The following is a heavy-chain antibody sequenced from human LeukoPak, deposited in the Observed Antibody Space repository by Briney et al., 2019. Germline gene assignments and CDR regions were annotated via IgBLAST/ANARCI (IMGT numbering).Heavy chain of an antibody. J-gene: IGHJ4*02. CDR3: ASYDSRDYFDY. Sequence: QVQLQESGPGLVKPSQTLSLTCTVSGGSINSGSYYWRWIRQPAGKGLEWIGRIYTSGSTNYNPSLKSRVTISVDSSKNQFSLKLSTVTAADTAVYYCASYDSRDYFDYWGQGTLVTVSS. D-gene: IGHD3-22*01. CDR1: GGSINSGSYY. V-gene: IGHV4-61*02. CDR2: IYTSGST.